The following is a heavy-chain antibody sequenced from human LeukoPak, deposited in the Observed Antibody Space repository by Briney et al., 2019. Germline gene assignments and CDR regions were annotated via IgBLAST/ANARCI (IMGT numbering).Heavy chain of an antibody. CDR2: IYRGGST. Sequence: PGGSLGLSCAGSGFTVSRNYMTWVRQAPGKGLEWVSVIYRGGSTYYADSVKGRFTISRDNSKNTLYLQMNSLRAEDTAVYYCARAGPTGTNDAFDIWGQGTMVTVSS. V-gene: IGHV3-53*01. D-gene: IGHD1-1*01. J-gene: IGHJ3*02. CDR3: ARAGPTGTNDAFDI. CDR1: GFTVSRNY.